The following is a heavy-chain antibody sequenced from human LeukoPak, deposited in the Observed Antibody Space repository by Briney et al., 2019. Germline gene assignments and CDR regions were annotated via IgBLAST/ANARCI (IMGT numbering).Heavy chain of an antibody. J-gene: IGHJ4*02. Sequence: PSETLSLTCTVSGGSISIGGYYWSWIRQHPGKGLEWIGDIYHSGSSDYNPSLKSRITISIDTSKNQFSLKLSSVTAADTAVYFCARAYGTYYFDYWGQGTLVTVSS. CDR2: IYHSGSS. V-gene: IGHV4-31*03. D-gene: IGHD2-21*01. CDR3: ARAYGTYYFDY. CDR1: GGSISIGGYY.